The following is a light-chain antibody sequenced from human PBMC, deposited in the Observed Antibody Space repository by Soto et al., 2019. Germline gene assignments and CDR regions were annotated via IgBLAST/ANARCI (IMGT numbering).Light chain of an antibody. J-gene: IGKJ1*01. CDR3: QQYNNWPWT. CDR1: QSISDT. V-gene: IGKV3-15*01. CDR2: GAS. Sequence: EIVMTQSPATLSVSPGGRATLSCRASQSISDTLAWYQQKPGQAPRLLIHGASKRATGFPARFSGSGSGTDFTLTISSLQSEDFAVYYYQQYNNWPWTFGQGTKVDIK.